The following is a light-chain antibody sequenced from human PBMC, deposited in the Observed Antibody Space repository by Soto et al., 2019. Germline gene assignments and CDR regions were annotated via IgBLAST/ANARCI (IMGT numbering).Light chain of an antibody. CDR3: QQYGNSVT. V-gene: IGKV3-20*01. CDR1: QSVSSSY. J-gene: IGKJ4*01. Sequence: ESVFTQSPGTLALSPRERGRLSCRASQSVSSSYLAWYQQKPGQAPSLLMYGTSTRATGTPDRFSGSGSGTDFTFTISRLEPEDSAVYYCQQYGNSVTFGGGTKVDIK. CDR2: GTS.